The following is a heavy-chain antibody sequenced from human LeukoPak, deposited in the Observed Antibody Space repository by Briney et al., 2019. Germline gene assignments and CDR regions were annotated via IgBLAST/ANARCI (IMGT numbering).Heavy chain of an antibody. CDR2: IKQDGSEK. J-gene: IGHJ5*02. D-gene: IGHD6-13*01. V-gene: IGHV3-7*04. CDR1: GFTFTTYW. Sequence: GGSLRLSCAASGFTFTTYWTSWVRQAPGKGLEWVANIKQDGSEKYYMDSVKGRFTISRDNAKNSLYLQMSSLRAEDTAVYYCARVAAAVPDQWGQGTLVTVSS. CDR3: ARVAAAVPDQ.